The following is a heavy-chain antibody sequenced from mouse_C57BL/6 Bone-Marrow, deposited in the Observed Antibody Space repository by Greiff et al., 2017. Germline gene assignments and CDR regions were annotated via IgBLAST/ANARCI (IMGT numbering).Heavy chain of an antibody. D-gene: IGHD1-1*01. CDR1: GYTFTDYY. J-gene: IGHJ4*01. Sequence: VQLQQSGPELVKPGASVKISCKASGYTFTDYYMNWVKQSHGKSLEWIGDINPNNGGTSYNQKFKGKATLTVDKSSSTAYMELRSLTSEDSAVYYCANYYGSSYSAMDYWGQGTSVTVSS. CDR3: ANYYGSSYSAMDY. CDR2: INPNNGGT. V-gene: IGHV1-26*01.